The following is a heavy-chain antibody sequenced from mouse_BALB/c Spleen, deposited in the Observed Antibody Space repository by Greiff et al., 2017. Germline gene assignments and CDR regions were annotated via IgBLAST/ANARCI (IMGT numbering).Heavy chain of an antibody. CDR2: INPSSGYT. CDR3: ANLGLYAMDY. Sequence: QVQLQQSAAELARPGASVKMSCKASGYTFTSYTMHWVKQRPGQGLEWIGYINPSSGYTEYNQKFKDKTTLTADKSSSTAYMQLSSLTSEDSAVYYCANLGLYAMDYWGQGTSVTVSS. V-gene: IGHV1-4*02. J-gene: IGHJ4*01. D-gene: IGHD4-1*01. CDR1: GYTFTSYT.